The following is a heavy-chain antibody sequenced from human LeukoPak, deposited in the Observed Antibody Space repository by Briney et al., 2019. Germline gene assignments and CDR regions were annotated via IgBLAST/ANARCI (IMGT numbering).Heavy chain of an antibody. CDR3: ARHRRAVRRSNDSSGYYLTYYFDY. J-gene: IGHJ4*02. V-gene: IGHV4-59*08. D-gene: IGHD3-22*01. Sequence: SETLSLTCTVSGGSISSYYWSWIRQPPGKGLEWIGYIYYSGSTNYNPSLKSRVTISVDTSKNQFSLKLSSVTAADTAVYYCARHRRAVRRSNDSSGYYLTYYFDYWGQGTLVTVSS. CDR1: GGSISSYY. CDR2: IYYSGST.